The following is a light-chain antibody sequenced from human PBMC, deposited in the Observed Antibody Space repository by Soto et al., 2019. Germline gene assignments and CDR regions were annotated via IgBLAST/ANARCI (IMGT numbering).Light chain of an antibody. V-gene: IGLV2-11*01. CDR3: TSFAPGRIYV. Sequence: QSVLTQPRSVSGSPGQSVSISCTGTSSDVGRYSYVSWYQQHPGKAPKLMIYDVSERPSGVPDRFSGSKSGNTASLTISGLQAEDEGDYYCTSFAPGRIYVFGSGTKVT. CDR1: SSDVGRYSY. J-gene: IGLJ1*01. CDR2: DVS.